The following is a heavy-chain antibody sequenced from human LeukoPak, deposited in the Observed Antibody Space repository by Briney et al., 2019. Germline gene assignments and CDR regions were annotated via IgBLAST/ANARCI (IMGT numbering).Heavy chain of an antibody. CDR1: GFSLSNYG. CDR3: ARDHRPEIKYYYMDV. CDR2: LLYDGNTK. D-gene: IGHD1-14*01. Sequence: GGSLRLSCAASGFSLSNYGMHWVRQAPGKGLEWVAALLYDGNTKHYADSVKGRFTISRDISKNTFYLQMNSLTAEDTAVYYCARDHRPEIKYYYMDVWGKGTTVAVSS. J-gene: IGHJ6*03. V-gene: IGHV3-33*01.